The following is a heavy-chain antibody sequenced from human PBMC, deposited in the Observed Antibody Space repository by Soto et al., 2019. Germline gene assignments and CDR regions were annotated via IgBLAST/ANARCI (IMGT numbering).Heavy chain of an antibody. CDR1: GGSISSYY. J-gene: IGHJ5*02. Sequence: SETLSLTCTVSGGSISSYYWSWIRQPPGKGLEWIGYIYYSGSTNYDPSLKSRVTISVDTSKNQFSLKLSSVTAADTAVYYCARDRFDYYDSSGYYYGLGWFDPWGQGTLVTVSS. CDR3: ARDRFDYYDSSGYYYGLGWFDP. D-gene: IGHD3-22*01. V-gene: IGHV4-59*01. CDR2: IYYSGST.